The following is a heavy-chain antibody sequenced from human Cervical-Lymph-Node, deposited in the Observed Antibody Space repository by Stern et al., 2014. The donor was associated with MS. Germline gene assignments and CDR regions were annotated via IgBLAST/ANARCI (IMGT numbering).Heavy chain of an antibody. V-gene: IGHV3-48*04. CDR3: ATTRVSSRAVWFDP. CDR2: ISGSSRSI. J-gene: IGHJ5*02. CDR1: GLDFNSHS. Sequence: EVHLVESGGGLVQPGGSLKLSCGVSGLDFNSHSMNWVRQAPGKGLEWVSYISGSSRSIYYADSVEGRFTISRDNANNSVSLQMNSLRAEDTAVYYCATTRVSSRAVWFDPWGQGTRVTVSS. D-gene: IGHD6-13*01.